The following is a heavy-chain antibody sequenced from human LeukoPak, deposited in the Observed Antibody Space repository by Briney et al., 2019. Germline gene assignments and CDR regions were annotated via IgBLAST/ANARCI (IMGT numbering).Heavy chain of an antibody. J-gene: IGHJ6*03. CDR1: GFTFSSYA. CDR2: ISGSGGST. V-gene: IGHV3-23*01. Sequence: GGSLRLSCAASGFTFSSYAMNWVRQAPGKGLEWVSGISGSGGSTYYADSVKGRFTISRDNSKNTLYLQMNSLRAEDTAVYYCAKKAEYCSSTSCYTGDYYYYMDVWGKGTTVTVSS. CDR3: AKKAEYCSSTSCYTGDYYYYMDV. D-gene: IGHD2-2*02.